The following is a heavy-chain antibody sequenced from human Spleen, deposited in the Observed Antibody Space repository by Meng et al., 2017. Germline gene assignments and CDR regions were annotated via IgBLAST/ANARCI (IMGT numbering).Heavy chain of an antibody. CDR3: VRDNYGANDY. CDR2: INRDGSST. V-gene: IGHV3-74*01. CDR1: GFTLSRYW. J-gene: IGHJ4*02. Sequence: EVQLVESGGGLVQPGGSLRLSCAASGFTLSRYWMHWVRQAPGKGLVWVSRINRDGSSTSYADSVKGRFTISRDNAKNTLYLHMNSLRAEDTAVYYCVRDNYGANDYWGQGTLVTVSS. D-gene: IGHD4/OR15-4a*01.